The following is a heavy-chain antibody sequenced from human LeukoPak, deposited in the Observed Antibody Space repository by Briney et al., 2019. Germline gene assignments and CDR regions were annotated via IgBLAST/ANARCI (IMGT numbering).Heavy chain of an antibody. D-gene: IGHD3-22*01. J-gene: IGHJ3*01. Sequence: WETLSLTCTVSGGSVNLYYGNWIRQTPGKEREGNGDIYSSGRTKYNPSLKSRVPISVDTSRNQFSLKLTSVTAADTAVYYCARAVPVTMTDPFDRWGQGTLVTVSS. V-gene: IGHV4-59*02. CDR3: ARAVPVTMTDPFDR. CDR2: IYSSGRT. CDR1: GGSVNLYY.